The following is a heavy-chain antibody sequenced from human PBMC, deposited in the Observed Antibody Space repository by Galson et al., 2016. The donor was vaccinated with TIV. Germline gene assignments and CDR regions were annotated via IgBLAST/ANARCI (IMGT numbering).Heavy chain of an antibody. CDR1: GYTFTGYF. V-gene: IGHV1-2*02. D-gene: IGHD5-12*01. Sequence: SVKVSCKASGYTFTGYFMHWVRQAPGQGLEWMGWINPNRGGTNYAQKFQGRVTMTRDTSISTAYMELSSLISDDTAMYFCARAPTLIVATIYWYFDLWGRGTLVTVSS. CDR3: ARAPTLIVATIYWYFDL. J-gene: IGHJ2*01. CDR2: INPNRGGT.